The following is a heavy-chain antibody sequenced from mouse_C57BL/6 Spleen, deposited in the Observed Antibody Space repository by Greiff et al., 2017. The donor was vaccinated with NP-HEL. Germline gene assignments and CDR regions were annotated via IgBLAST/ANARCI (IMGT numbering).Heavy chain of an antibody. CDR3: ARSGYYGNYEAMDY. J-gene: IGHJ4*01. V-gene: IGHV1-76*01. Sequence: QVQLQQSGAELVRPGASVKLSCKASGYTFTDYYINWVKQRPGQGLEWIARIYPGSGNTYYNEKFKGKATLTAEKSSSTAYMQLSSLTSEDSAVYFCARSGYYGNYEAMDYWGQGTSVTVSS. CDR1: GYTFTDYY. CDR2: IYPGSGNT. D-gene: IGHD2-1*01.